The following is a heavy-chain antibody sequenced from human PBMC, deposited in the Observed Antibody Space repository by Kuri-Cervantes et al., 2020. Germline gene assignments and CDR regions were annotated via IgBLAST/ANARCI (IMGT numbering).Heavy chain of an antibody. J-gene: IGHJ2*01. D-gene: IGHD1/OR15-1a*01. CDR2: ISGNGETT. CDR1: GFTFSSYA. Sequence: GVLKISCAASGFTFSSYAMSWVRQAPGKGLEWVSVISGNGETTYYADSVKGRFTISRDNSKNTLYLQMNSLRAEDTAVYYCAKGSVWLEHRDWYFDLWGRGTLVTVSS. V-gene: IGHV3-23*01. CDR3: AKGSVWLEHRDWYFDL.